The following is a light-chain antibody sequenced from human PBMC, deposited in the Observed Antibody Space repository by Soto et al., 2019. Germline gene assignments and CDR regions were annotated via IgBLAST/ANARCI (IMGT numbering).Light chain of an antibody. CDR3: QQYNKWPPIT. CDR1: QSISTN. Sequence: EIVMTQSPATLSVSPGERATLSCRASQSISTNLAWHQQKPGQAPRLLIYGASTRATGSPARFSGSGSGAEFTLTISSLQSEDFAVYYCQQYNKWPPITFGQGTKVDIK. CDR2: GAS. V-gene: IGKV3-15*01. J-gene: IGKJ1*01.